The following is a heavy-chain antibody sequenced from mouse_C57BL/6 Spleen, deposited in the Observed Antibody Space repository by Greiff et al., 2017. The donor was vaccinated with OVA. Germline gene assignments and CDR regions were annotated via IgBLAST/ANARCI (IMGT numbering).Heavy chain of an antibody. Sequence: VKLVESGAELVKPGASVKISCKASGYAFSSYWMHWVKQRPGKGLAWIGQIYPGDGDTNYNGKFKGKATLTADKSSSTAYMQLSSLTSEDSAVYFCARSWYYFDFWGPGTTVTVSS. D-gene: IGHD1-1*02. CDR3: ARSWYYFDF. CDR2: IYPGDGDT. CDR1: GYAFSSYW. V-gene: IGHV1-80*01. J-gene: IGHJ1*01.